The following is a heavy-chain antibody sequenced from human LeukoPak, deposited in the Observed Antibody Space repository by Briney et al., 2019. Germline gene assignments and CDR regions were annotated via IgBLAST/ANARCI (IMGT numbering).Heavy chain of an antibody. V-gene: IGHV4-59*01. CDR2: VYYTGST. D-gene: IGHD2-2*01. Sequence: PSETLSLTCPVSGGSISNYYYWTWIRQPPGKGLEWIGYVYYTGSTNFNPSLKSRVTMSLDTSRNQFSLKLTSLTAADTAVYYCVRRVRPAASLDYWGQGTLVTVSS. CDR3: VRRVRPAASLDY. J-gene: IGHJ4*02. CDR1: GGSISNYY.